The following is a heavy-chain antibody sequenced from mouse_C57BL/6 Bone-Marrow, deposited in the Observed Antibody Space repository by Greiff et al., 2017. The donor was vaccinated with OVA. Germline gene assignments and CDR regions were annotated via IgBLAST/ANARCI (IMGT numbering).Heavy chain of an antibody. J-gene: IGHJ4*01. CDR2: IDPENGDT. D-gene: IGHD1-1*01. Sequence: EVMLVESGAELVRPGASVKLSCTASGFNIKDDYMHWVKQRPEQGLEWIGWIDPENGDTEYASKFQGKATITADTSSNTAYLQLSSLTSEDTAVYYCTTPAVVATGDYAMDYWGQGTSVTVSS. CDR1: GFNIKDDY. V-gene: IGHV14-4*01. CDR3: TTPAVVATGDYAMDY.